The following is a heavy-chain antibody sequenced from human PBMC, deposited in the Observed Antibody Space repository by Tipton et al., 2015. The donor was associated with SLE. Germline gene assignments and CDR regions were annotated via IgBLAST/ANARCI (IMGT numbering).Heavy chain of an antibody. CDR1: GGSISSYY. D-gene: IGHD3-16*01. J-gene: IGHJ3*02. Sequence: TLSLTCTVPGGSISSYYWSWIRQPPGRGLEWIGYIYYSGSTNYNPSLKSRVTISVDTSKNQFSLKLSSVTAADTAVYYCARGPYLGAFGIWGQGTMVTVSS. V-gene: IGHV4-59*01. CDR3: ARGPYLGAFGI. CDR2: IYYSGST.